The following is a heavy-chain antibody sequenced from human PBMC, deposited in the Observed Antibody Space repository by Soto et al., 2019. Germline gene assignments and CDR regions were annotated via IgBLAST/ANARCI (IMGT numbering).Heavy chain of an antibody. CDR1: GGSFSGYY. Sequence: SETLSLTCAVYGGSFSGYYWSWIRQPPGKGLEWIGEINHSGSTNYNPSLKSRVTISVDTSKNQFSLKLSSVTAADTAVYYCARAVRFLEWLFDYWCQGILVTVSS. V-gene: IGHV4-34*01. CDR3: ARAVRFLEWLFDY. CDR2: INHSGST. D-gene: IGHD3-3*01. J-gene: IGHJ4*02.